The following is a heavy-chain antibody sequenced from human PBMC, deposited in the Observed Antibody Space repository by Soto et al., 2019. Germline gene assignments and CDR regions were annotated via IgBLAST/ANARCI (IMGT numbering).Heavy chain of an antibody. J-gene: IGHJ4*02. CDR3: AREDNSGWYYFDY. CDR2: ISVTSTYI. V-gene: IGHV3-21*01. CDR1: GFTFSSYT. Sequence: LRLSCAASGFTFSSYTMNWVRQAPGKGLEWVSSISVTSTYIYYADSLKGRFTISRDNAKNSLYLQMNSPRAEDTAVYYCAREDNSGWYYFDYWGRGTLVTVSS. D-gene: IGHD6-19*01.